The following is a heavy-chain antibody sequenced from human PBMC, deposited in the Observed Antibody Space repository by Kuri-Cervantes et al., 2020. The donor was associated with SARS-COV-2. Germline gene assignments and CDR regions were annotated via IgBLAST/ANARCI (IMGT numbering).Heavy chain of an antibody. V-gene: IGHV1-8*01. J-gene: IGHJ6*03. CDR3: ARDHTFSYSFYMDV. D-gene: IGHD1-14*01. CDR2: MNPNSGNT. Sequence: ASVLVSSKASGYTSTSYDINWVRQAPGHGREWMGWMNPNSGNTGYLQKFQGSVTITMNTSISTAYMELSSLRAEDTAVYYCARDHTFSYSFYMDVWGKGTTVTVSS. CDR1: GYTSTSYD.